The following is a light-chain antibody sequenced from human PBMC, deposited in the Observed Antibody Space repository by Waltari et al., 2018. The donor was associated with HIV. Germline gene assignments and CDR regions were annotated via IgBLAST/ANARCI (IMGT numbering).Light chain of an antibody. Sequence: EIVLTQSPLSLPVSPGEPASISCRSSQSLLHSIGYNYVNWYLQKPGQSPQLLIYLGSTRASGVPDRVSGSGSGTDFTLKISRVEAEDVGVYYCMQALETPLTFGGGTKVESK. J-gene: IGKJ4*01. CDR3: MQALETPLT. V-gene: IGKV2-28*01. CDR1: QSLLHSIGYNY. CDR2: LGS.